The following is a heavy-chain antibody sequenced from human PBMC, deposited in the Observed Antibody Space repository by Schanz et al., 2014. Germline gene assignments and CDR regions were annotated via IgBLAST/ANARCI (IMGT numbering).Heavy chain of an antibody. J-gene: IGHJ4*02. D-gene: IGHD6-25*01. CDR3: VSGYTSGF. CDR2: INNDGSQK. CDR1: RFTFSNYW. Sequence: DVQLVESGGGLVQPGGSLRLACAASRFTFSNYWVGWVRQAPGKGLESVASINNDGSQKFYVDSVKGRFAVSRDNPKNSLYLQMTSLRVEDTAVYYCVSGYTSGFWGQGTLVTVSS. V-gene: IGHV3-7*01.